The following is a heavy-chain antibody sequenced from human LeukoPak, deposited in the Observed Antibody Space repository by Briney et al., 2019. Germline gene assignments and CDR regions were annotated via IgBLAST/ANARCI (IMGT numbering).Heavy chain of an antibody. CDR3: ARLSQSGHIVVVTAAFDI. Sequence: SETLSLTCTVSGGSISSYYWSWIRQPPGKGLEWIGYIYYSGSTNYNPSLKSRVTISVDTSKNQFSLKLSSVTAADTAVYYCARLSQSGHIVVVTAAFDIWGQGTMVTVSS. V-gene: IGHV4-59*08. J-gene: IGHJ3*02. D-gene: IGHD2-21*02. CDR1: GGSISSYY. CDR2: IYYSGST.